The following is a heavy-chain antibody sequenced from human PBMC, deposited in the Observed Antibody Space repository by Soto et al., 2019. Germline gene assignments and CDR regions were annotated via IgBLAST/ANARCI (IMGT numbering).Heavy chain of an antibody. CDR2: IYHSGST. CDR1: GGSISSGGYS. Sequence: QLQLQESGSGLVKPSQTLSLTCAVSGGSISSGGYSWSWIRQPPGKGLEWIGYIYHSGSTYYNPYLNSRVTISGYRSKNQCSLKLRSVTAADSAVYYCAGVRGPYCGGECYPPTPNWFDPWGQGTLVTVSS. V-gene: IGHV4-30-2*01. D-gene: IGHD2-21*01. J-gene: IGHJ5*02. CDR3: AGVRGPYCGGECYPPTPNWFDP.